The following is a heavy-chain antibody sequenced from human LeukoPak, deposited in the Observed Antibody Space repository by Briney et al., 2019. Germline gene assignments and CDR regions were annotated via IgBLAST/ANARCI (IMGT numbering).Heavy chain of an antibody. D-gene: IGHD2-8*01. CDR2: ISWNSGSI. V-gene: IGHV3-9*01. CDR3: AKGSEGCVRGYNWFDP. Sequence: PGRSLRLSCAASGFTFDDYAMHWVRQAPGKGLEWVSGISWNSGSIGYADSVKGRFTISRDNAKNSLYLQMNSLRAEDTALYYCAKGSEGCVRGYNWFDPWGQGTLVTVSS. CDR1: GFTFDDYA. J-gene: IGHJ5*02.